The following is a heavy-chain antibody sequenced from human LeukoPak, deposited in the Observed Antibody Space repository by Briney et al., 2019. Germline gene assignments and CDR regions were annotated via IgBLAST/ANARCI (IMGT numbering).Heavy chain of an antibody. Sequence: GESLKISCKGSGYSFSTYWICWVRQMPEKGLEWMGIIYPGDSDARYSPSFQGQVTMSADKSISTAYLQWSSLKASDTAMYYCARLVSSGRFDPWGQGTLVTVSS. CDR1: GYSFSTYW. CDR2: IYPGDSDA. D-gene: IGHD3-22*01. V-gene: IGHV5-51*01. CDR3: ARLVSSGRFDP. J-gene: IGHJ5*02.